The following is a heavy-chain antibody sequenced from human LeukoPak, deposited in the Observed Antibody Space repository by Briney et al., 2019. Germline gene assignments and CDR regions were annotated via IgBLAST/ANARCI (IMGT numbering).Heavy chain of an antibody. CDR1: GGSFSGYY. D-gene: IGHD1-26*01. CDR3: ARGGGSGSSTPADAFDI. V-gene: IGHV4-34*01. J-gene: IGHJ3*02. CDR2: INHSGST. Sequence: SETLSLTCAVYGGSFSGYYWSWIRQPPGKGLEWIGEINHSGSTNYNPSLKSRVTISVATSKNQFSLTLSSVTAADTAVYYCARGGGSGSSTPADAFDIWGQGTMVTVSS.